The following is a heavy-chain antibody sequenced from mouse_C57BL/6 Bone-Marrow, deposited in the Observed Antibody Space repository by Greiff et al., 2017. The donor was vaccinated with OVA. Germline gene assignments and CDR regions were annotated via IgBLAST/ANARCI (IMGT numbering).Heavy chain of an antibody. CDR1: GYTFTSYG. CDR3: ARSIHSKRYFDV. V-gene: IGHV1-81*01. D-gene: IGHD2-5*01. Sequence: QVQLQQSGAELARPGASVKLSCKASGYTFTSYGISWVKQRTGQGLEWIGEIYPRSGNTYYNAKVKGKATLTADKSSSTAYMALRSLTSEDSAVYFCARSIHSKRYFDVWGTGTTVTVSS. J-gene: IGHJ1*03. CDR2: IYPRSGNT.